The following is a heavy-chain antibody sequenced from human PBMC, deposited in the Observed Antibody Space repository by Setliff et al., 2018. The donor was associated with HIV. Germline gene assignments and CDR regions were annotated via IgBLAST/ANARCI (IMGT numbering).Heavy chain of an antibody. D-gene: IGHD3-10*01. Sequence: SETLSLTCTVSGGSITSGGYNWIWIRQHPERGLEWIGYVDFGFRRYYNPSLKSQVVISVYTPKNQFSLTLNSVTAADTAVYYCATDRGGRYLDYWGQGAPVTVSS. CDR3: ATDRGGRYLDY. CDR2: VDFGFRR. V-gene: IGHV4-31*01. J-gene: IGHJ4*02. CDR1: GGSITSGGYN.